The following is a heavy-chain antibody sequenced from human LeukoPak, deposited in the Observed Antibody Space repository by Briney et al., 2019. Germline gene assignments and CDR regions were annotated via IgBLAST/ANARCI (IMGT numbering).Heavy chain of an antibody. V-gene: IGHV1-2*02. CDR3: ARTIAVAGYAFDI. J-gene: IGHJ3*02. Sequence: ASVKVSCKASGYTFTGYYMHWVRQAPGQGLEWMGWINPNSGGTNYAQKFQGRVTMTRDTSISTAYMELSSLRSEDTAVYYCARTIAVAGYAFDIWGQGTMVTVSS. D-gene: IGHD6-19*01. CDR1: GYTFTGYY. CDR2: INPNSGGT.